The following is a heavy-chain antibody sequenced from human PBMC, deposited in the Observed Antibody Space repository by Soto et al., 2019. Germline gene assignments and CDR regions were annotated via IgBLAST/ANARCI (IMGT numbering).Heavy chain of an antibody. D-gene: IGHD5-18*01. V-gene: IGHV3-33*01. CDR1: GFTFSSYG. CDR3: ARGPSRGYSYGYYYYGMDV. Sequence: GGSLRLSCAASGFTFSSYGMHWVRQAPGKGLEWVAVIWYDGSNKYYADSVKGRFTISRDNSKNTLYLQMNSLRAEDTAVYYCARGPSRGYSYGYYYYGMDVWGQGTTVTVSS. CDR2: IWYDGSNK. J-gene: IGHJ6*02.